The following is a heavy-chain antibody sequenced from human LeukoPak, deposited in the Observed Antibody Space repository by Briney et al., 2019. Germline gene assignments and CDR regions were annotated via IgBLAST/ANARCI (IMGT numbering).Heavy chain of an antibody. J-gene: IGHJ3*02. CDR3: AKVINSYSGYDTLDAFDI. D-gene: IGHD5-12*01. Sequence: GGSLRLSCAASGFTFDDYAMHRVRQAPGKGLEWVSGISWNSGSIGYADSVKGRFTISRDNAKNSLYLQMNSLRAEDTALYYCAKVINSYSGYDTLDAFDIWGQGTMVTVSS. CDR2: ISWNSGSI. CDR1: GFTFDDYA. V-gene: IGHV3-9*01.